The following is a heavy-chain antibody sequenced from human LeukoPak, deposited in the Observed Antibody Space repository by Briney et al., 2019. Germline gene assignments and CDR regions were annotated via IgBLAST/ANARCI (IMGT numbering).Heavy chain of an antibody. V-gene: IGHV4-39*01. CDR1: GGSISSSSHY. J-gene: IGHJ6*02. Sequence: TSETLSLTCTVSGGSISSSSHYWVWIRQPPGKGLEWIGCIYYRGSTYYNPPLKSRVTISVDTSKNQFSLKLSSVTAADTAVYYCARLHYYYYGMDVWGQGTTVTVSS. CDR2: IYYRGST. CDR3: ARLHYYYYGMDV.